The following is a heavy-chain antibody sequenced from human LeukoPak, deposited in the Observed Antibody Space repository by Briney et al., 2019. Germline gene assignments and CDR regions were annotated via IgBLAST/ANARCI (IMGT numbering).Heavy chain of an antibody. V-gene: IGHV4-39*01. Sequence: PSETLSLTCTVSGGSISSSSYYWGWIRQPRGKGLEWIVSIYYSGSTYYNPSLKSRVTISENTAKNQFSLKLSSVTAADTAVYYCVAIQSRDDSGVGYWGQGTLVTVSS. CDR1: GGSISSSSYY. CDR3: VAIQSRDDSGVGY. CDR2: IYYSGST. D-gene: IGHD2-2*02. J-gene: IGHJ4*02.